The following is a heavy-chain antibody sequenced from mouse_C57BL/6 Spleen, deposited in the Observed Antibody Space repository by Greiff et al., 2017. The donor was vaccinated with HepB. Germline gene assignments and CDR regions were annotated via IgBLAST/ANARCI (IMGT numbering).Heavy chain of an antibody. CDR3: AREGKTGTLSY. D-gene: IGHD4-1*01. V-gene: IGHV1-64*01. CDR2: IHPNSGST. CDR1: GYTFTSYW. J-gene: IGHJ2*01. Sequence: QVQLQQPGAELVKPGASVKLSCKASGYTFTSYWMHWVKQRPGQGLEWIGMIHPNSGSTNYNEKFKSKATLTVDKSSSTAYMQLSSLTSEDSAVYYCAREGKTGTLSYWGQGTTLTVSS.